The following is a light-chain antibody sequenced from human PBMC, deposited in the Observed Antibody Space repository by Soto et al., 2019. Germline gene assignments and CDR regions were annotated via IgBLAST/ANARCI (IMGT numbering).Light chain of an antibody. J-gene: IGKJ1*01. V-gene: IGKV1-5*03. Sequence: DIQMTQSPSPLSASVGDRVTITCRASQSISSWLAWYQQKPGKAPKLLIYKASSLESGVPSRFSGSGSGTAFTLTISSLQPDDFATYYCQQYNSYSGTFGQGTKVEIK. CDR3: QQYNSYSGT. CDR2: KAS. CDR1: QSISSW.